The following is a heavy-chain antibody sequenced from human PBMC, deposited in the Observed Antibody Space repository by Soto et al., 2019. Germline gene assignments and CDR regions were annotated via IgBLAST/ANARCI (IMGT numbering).Heavy chain of an antibody. D-gene: IGHD3-9*01. CDR2: IKSETDGGTA. Sequence: GGSLRLSCAASGFNLSHPWMTWVRQAAGKGLEWVGRIKSETDGGTADYAAPVKGRIIISRDDSKNTVYLQMNSLKTEDTAVYYCTTGIYYDLLTGYHDVAYWGQGTLVTVSS. CDR1: GFNLSHPW. V-gene: IGHV3-15*01. CDR3: TTGIYYDLLTGYHDVAY. J-gene: IGHJ4*02.